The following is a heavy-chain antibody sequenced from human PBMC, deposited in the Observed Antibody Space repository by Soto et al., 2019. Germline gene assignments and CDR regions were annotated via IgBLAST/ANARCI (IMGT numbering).Heavy chain of an antibody. J-gene: IGHJ5*02. CDR3: AKDGGLSSSSWHRVGINWFDP. CDR2: TYYRSKWYN. CDR1: GDSVSSNSAA. Sequence: PSQTLSLTCAISGDSVSSNSAAWNWIRQSPSRGLEWLGRTYYRSKWYNDYAVSVKSRITINPDTSKNQFSLQLNSVTPEDTAVYYCAKDGGLSSSSWHRVGINWFDPWGQGAEVTVSS. V-gene: IGHV6-1*01. D-gene: IGHD6-13*01.